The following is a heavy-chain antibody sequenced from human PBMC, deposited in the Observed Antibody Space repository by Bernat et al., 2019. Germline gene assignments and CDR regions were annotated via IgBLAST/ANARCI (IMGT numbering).Heavy chain of an antibody. J-gene: IGHJ5*02. V-gene: IGHV1-2*02. CDR2: INPKSGDT. CDR1: GYTFTGYY. CDR3: ARDHDVYGDSLTWFDT. Sequence: QVQLVQSGTEVKKPGASVKVSCKASGYTFTGYYMHWVRQAPGQGLEYMGWINPKSGDTHYTQNFQGRVTMTRDTSIRTVYMEVSRLRSDDTAVYFCARDHDVYGDSLTWFDTWGQGTLVAVSS. D-gene: IGHD4-17*01.